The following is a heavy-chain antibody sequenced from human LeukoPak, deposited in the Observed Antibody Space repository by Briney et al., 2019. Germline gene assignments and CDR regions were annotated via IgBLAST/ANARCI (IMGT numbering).Heavy chain of an antibody. CDR1: GFTFSTYS. CDR3: AKDLGGEGGSGFPGY. CDR2: ISASGGDT. D-gene: IGHD3-10*01. Sequence: GGCLRLSCSASGFTFSTYSMTWVRQAPGKGLQWVSAISASGGDTYYADSVKGRFTISRDNSTNTLYLQMNSLRVEDTAVYYCAKDLGGEGGSGFPGYWGQGTLVTVSS. J-gene: IGHJ4*02. V-gene: IGHV3-23*01.